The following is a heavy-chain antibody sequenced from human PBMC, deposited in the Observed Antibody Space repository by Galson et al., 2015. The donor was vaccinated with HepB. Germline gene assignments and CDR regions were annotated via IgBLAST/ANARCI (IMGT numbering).Heavy chain of an antibody. CDR1: GYTFTSYA. CDR2: INAGNGNT. J-gene: IGHJ6*02. V-gene: IGHV1-3*01. Sequence: SVKVSCKASGYTFTSYAMHWVRQAPGQRLEWMGWINAGNGNTKYSQKFQGRVTITRDTSASTAYMELSSLRSEDTAVYYCARHCSGGSCYFSRPSYYYYYYGMDVWGQGTTVTVSS. D-gene: IGHD2-15*01. CDR3: ARHCSGGSCYFSRPSYYYYYYGMDV.